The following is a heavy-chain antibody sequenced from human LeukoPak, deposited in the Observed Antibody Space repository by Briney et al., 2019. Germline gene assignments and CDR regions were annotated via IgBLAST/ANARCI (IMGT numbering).Heavy chain of an antibody. Sequence: GGSLRLPCAASGFTFSSYSMNWVRQAPGKGLEWVSSISSSSSYIYYADSVKGRFTISRDNAKNSLYLQMDSLRAEDTAVYYCARDIAYCGGDCYSGIWYFDLWGRGTLVTVSS. D-gene: IGHD2-21*02. CDR2: ISSSSSYI. J-gene: IGHJ2*01. CDR1: GFTFSSYS. CDR3: ARDIAYCGGDCYSGIWYFDL. V-gene: IGHV3-21*01.